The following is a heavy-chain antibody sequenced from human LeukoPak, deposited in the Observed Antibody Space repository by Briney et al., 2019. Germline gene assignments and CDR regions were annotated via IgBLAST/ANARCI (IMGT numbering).Heavy chain of an antibody. CDR1: GFTFSSYW. CDR2: IKQDGSEK. CDR3: ARDLDIVVVTAIRAQVGYFDL. D-gene: IGHD2-21*02. V-gene: IGHV3-7*01. J-gene: IGHJ2*01. Sequence: PGGSLRLSCAASGFTFSSYWMSWVRQAPGKGLEWVANIKQDGSEKYYVDSVKGRFTISRDNAKNSLYLQMNSLRAEDTAVYYCARDLDIVVVTAIRAQVGYFDLWGRGTLVTVSS.